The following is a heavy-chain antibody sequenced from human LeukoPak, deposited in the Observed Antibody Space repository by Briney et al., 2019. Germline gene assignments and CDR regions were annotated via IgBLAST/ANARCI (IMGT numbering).Heavy chain of an antibody. CDR2: IYPGDSDT. CDR1: GYSLTSYW. D-gene: IGHD7-27*01. CDR3: ARELSHWGSSSHDAFDI. Sequence: GESLKISCKGSGYSLTSYWIGWVRQMPGKGLEWMGIIYPGDSDTRYSPSFQGQVTTSADKSISTAYLQWSSLKASDTAMYYCARELSHWGSSSHDAFDIWGQGTMVTVSS. J-gene: IGHJ3*02. V-gene: IGHV5-51*01.